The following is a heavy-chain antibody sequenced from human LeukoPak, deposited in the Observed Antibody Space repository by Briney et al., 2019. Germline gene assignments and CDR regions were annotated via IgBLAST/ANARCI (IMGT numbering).Heavy chain of an antibody. CDR1: GFTFSSYA. D-gene: IGHD5-12*01. Sequence: PGGSLRLSCAASGFTFSSYAMSWVRQAPGKGLEWVSAISGSGGSTYYADSVKGRFTISRDNSKNTLYLQMNSLRAEDTAVYYCAKDPQRDWLRPTSFDYWGQGTLVTVSS. CDR3: AKDPQRDWLRPTSFDY. J-gene: IGHJ4*02. CDR2: ISGSGGST. V-gene: IGHV3-23*01.